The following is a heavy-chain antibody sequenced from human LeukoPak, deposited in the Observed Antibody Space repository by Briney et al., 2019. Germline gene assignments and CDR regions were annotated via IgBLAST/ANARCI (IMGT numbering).Heavy chain of an antibody. CDR1: GYSISSGYY. J-gene: IGHJ4*02. CDR3: AKDINDSSGYYDY. V-gene: IGHV3-9*01. D-gene: IGHD3-22*01. CDR2: ISWNSGSI. Sequence: LTCAVSGYSISSGYYWGWIRQPPGKGLEWVSGISWNSGSIAYADSVRGRFTISRDNAKNSLYLQMNSLRAEDTALYYCAKDINDSSGYYDYWGQGTLVTVSS.